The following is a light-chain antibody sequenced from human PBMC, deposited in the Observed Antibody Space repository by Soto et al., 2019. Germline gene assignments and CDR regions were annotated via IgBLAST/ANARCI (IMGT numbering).Light chain of an antibody. CDR2: DVS. CDR1: SSDVGGYNY. Sequence: QSALTQPASVSGSPGQSITISCTGTSSDVGGYNYVSWYQQHPGKAPKLIIYDVSNRPSGVSNRFSGSKSGNTASLTISGLQAEDEADYYCSSHTSSTTRVFGTETKVTVL. V-gene: IGLV2-14*01. J-gene: IGLJ1*01. CDR3: SSHTSSTTRV.